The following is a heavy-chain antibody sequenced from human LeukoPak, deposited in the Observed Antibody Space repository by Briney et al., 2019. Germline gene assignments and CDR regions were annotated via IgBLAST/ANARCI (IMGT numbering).Heavy chain of an antibody. V-gene: IGHV3-30*02. CDR2: IRYDGSNK. J-gene: IGHJ6*02. CDR1: GFTFSSYG. Sequence: GGSLRLSCAASGFTFSSYGMHWVRQAPGKGLEWVTFIRYDGSNKYYADSVKGRFTISRDNAKNSVYLQMNSLRAEDTAVYYCARWTDSSGYYYAHYGMDVWGQGTTVSVSS. CDR3: ARWTDSSGYYYAHYGMDV. D-gene: IGHD3-22*01.